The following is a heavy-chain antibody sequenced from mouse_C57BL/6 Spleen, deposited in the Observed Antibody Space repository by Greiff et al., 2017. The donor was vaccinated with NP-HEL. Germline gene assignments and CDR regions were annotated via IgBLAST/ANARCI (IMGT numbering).Heavy chain of an antibody. CDR2: ILPGSGST. D-gene: IGHD2-1*01. V-gene: IGHV1-9*01. J-gene: IGHJ1*03. Sequence: QVQLQQSGAELMKPGASVKLSCKATGYTFTGYWIEWVKQRPGHGLEWIGEILPGSGSTNYNEKFKGKATLTADTSSNTAYMQLSSLTTEDSAIYYCARGNYWYFDVWGTGTTVTVSS. CDR3: ARGNYWYFDV. CDR1: GYTFTGYW.